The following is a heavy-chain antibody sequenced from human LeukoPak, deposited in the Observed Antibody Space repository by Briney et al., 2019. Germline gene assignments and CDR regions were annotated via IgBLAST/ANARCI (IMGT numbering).Heavy chain of an antibody. CDR2: ISGSGDAT. CDR1: GFTFRFYD. V-gene: IGHV3-23*01. Sequence: GGSLRLSCAASGFTFRFYDMSWVRQAPGRGLEWVSGISGSGDATYYADSVRGRFTISRDNSKNTLYLQMNSLRAEDTAVYYCARMGIAAVGAYYFDYWGQGTLVAVSS. J-gene: IGHJ4*02. CDR3: ARMGIAAVGAYYFDY. D-gene: IGHD6-13*01.